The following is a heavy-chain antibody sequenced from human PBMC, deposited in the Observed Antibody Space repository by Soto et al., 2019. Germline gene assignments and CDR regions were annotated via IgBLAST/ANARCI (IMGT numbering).Heavy chain of an antibody. CDR3: ARTQGLFGAFDI. V-gene: IGHV4-30-4*01. Sequence: SETLSLTCTVSGGSISSGDYNWSWIRQPPGKGLECVGYVVNSGSTYYNPSLKSRVTTSVDTSKNQFSLKLSSVTAADTAVYYCARTQGLFGAFDIWGQGTMVTVSS. CDR2: VVNSGST. J-gene: IGHJ3*02. D-gene: IGHD6-19*01. CDR1: GGSISSGDYN.